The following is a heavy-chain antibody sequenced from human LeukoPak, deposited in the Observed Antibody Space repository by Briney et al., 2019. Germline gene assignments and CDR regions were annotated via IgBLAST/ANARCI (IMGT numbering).Heavy chain of an antibody. J-gene: IGHJ6*03. Sequence: SETLSLTCAVYGGSFSGYYWSWIRQPPGKGLEWIGEINHSGSTNYNPSLKSRVTISVDTSKNQFPLKLSSVTAADTAVYYCVRGPQGHYMDVWGKGTTVTVSS. CDR3: VRGPQGHYMDV. CDR1: GGSFSGYY. V-gene: IGHV4-34*01. CDR2: INHSGST.